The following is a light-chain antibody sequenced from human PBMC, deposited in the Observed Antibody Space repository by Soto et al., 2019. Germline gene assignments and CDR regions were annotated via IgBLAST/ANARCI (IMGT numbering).Light chain of an antibody. CDR3: CSYAGSSTFA. CDR1: SSDVGSYNL. CDR2: EVS. V-gene: IGLV2-23*02. Sequence: QSVLTQPASVSGSPGQWITISCTGTSSDVGSYNLVSWYQQHPGKAPKLMIYEVSKRPSGVSNRFSGSKSGNTASLTVSGLQAEDEADYYCCSYAGSSTFAFGGGTKLTVL. J-gene: IGLJ2*01.